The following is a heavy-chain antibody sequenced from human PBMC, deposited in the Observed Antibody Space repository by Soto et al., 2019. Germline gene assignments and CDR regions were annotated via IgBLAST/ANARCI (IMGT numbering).Heavy chain of an antibody. J-gene: IGHJ6*02. CDR3: ARTLVPAAPRHGMDV. V-gene: IGHV3-21*01. Sequence: GGSLRLSCAASGFTFSSYSMNWVRQAPGKGLEWVSSISSSSSYIYYADSVKGRFTISRDNAKNSLYLQMNSLRAEDTAVYYCARTLVPAAPRHGMDVWGQGTTVTVSS. D-gene: IGHD2-2*01. CDR2: ISSSSSYI. CDR1: GFTFSSYS.